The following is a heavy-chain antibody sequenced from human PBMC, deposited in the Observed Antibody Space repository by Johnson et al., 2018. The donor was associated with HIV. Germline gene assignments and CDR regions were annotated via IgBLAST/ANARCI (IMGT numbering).Heavy chain of an antibody. CDR3: TTEGDAFDI. CDR2: IKRKTDGGTT. CDR1: GFTFSNVW. V-gene: IGHV3-15*01. Sequence: VQLVESGGGLVQPGGSLKVSCAASGFTFSNVWMHWVRQAPGKGLEWVGRIKRKTDGGTTDYAAPVKGKFTIKRDDTKYTLYLQMSSLRTEDAGVCYCTTEGDAFDIWGQGTMVTVSS. J-gene: IGHJ3*02.